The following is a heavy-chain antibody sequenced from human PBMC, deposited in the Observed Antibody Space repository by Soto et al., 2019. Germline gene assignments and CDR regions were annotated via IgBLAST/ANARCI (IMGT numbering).Heavy chain of an antibody. Sequence: PGGSLRLSCAASGFTFSSYAMSWVRRAPGKGLEWVSAISGSGGSTYYADSVKGRFTISRDNSKNTLYLQMNSLRAEDTAVYYCAKDLYSGSYHPIDYWGQGTLVTVSS. CDR2: ISGSGGST. D-gene: IGHD1-26*01. CDR1: GFTFSSYA. V-gene: IGHV3-23*01. J-gene: IGHJ4*02. CDR3: AKDLYSGSYHPIDY.